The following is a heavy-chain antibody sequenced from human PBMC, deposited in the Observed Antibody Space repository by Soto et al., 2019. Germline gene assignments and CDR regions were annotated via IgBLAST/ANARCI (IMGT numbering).Heavy chain of an antibody. D-gene: IGHD2-15*01. J-gene: IGHJ3*02. CDR2: IIPIFGTA. CDR3: YQSNHRDCSGGRCWDPTPPLYDACDI. V-gene: IGHV1-69*01. CDR1: GGTFSSYA. Sequence: QVQLVQSGAEVKKPGSSVTVSCKASGGTFSSYAISWVRQAPGQGLEWMGGIIPIFGTANYAQKFQGRVTITADESTSTAYMGMSSLRSEDTAVYYCYQSNHRDCSGGRCWDPTPPLYDACDICGQGTMVTVSS.